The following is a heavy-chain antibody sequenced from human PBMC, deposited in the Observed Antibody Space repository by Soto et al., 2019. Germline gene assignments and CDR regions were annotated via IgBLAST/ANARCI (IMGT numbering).Heavy chain of an antibody. D-gene: IGHD2-2*02. CDR1: GFTFSSYS. CDR3: AGGVDNIIVVPTGIPPYNWFDP. CDR2: ISGSSGYI. J-gene: IGHJ5*02. V-gene: IGHV3-21*01. Sequence: GGSLRLSSAASGFTFSSYSMNWVRQAPGEGLEWVSSISGSSGYIYYADSVKGRFTISRDNAKNSLYLQMNSLRAEDTAVYYCAGGVDNIIVVPTGIPPYNWFDPWGQGTLVTVS.